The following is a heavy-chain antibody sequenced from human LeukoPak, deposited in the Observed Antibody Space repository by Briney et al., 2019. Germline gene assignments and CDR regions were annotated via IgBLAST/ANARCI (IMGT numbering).Heavy chain of an antibody. D-gene: IGHD1-1*01. CDR2: IYHSGST. CDR1: GYSISSGYY. CDR3: ARIDWNDGRLDY. J-gene: IGHJ4*02. V-gene: IGHV4-38-2*02. Sequence: PSETLSLTCTVSGYSISSGYYWGWIRQPPGKGLEWIGSIYHSGSTYYNPSLKSRVTISVDTSKNQFSLKLSSVTAADTAVYYCARIDWNDGRLDYWGQGTLVTVSS.